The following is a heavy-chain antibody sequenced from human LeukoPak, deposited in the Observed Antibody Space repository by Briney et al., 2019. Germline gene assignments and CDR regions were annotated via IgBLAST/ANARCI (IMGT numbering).Heavy chain of an antibody. J-gene: IGHJ6*02. D-gene: IGHD2-2*01. CDR3: TTRTVVPAAAYYYYYYGMDV. CDR1: GFTFSNAW. CDR2: IKSKTDGGTT. Sequence: GGSLRLSCAASGFTFSNAWMSWVRQAPGKGLEWVGRIKSKTDGGTTDYAAPVKGRFTISRDDSKNTLYLQMNSLKTEDTAVYYCTTRTVVPAAAYYYYYYGMDVWGQGTTVTVSS. V-gene: IGHV3-15*01.